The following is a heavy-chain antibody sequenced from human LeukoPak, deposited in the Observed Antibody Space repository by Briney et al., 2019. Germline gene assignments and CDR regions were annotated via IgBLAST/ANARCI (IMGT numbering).Heavy chain of an antibody. CDR3: ARHSRVVGATGY. V-gene: IGHV4-30-4*01. CDR1: GGSISSGDYY. D-gene: IGHD1-26*01. J-gene: IGHJ4*02. CDR2: IYYSGST. Sequence: PSETLSLTCTVSGGSISSGDYYWSWIRQPPGKGLEWIGYIYYSGSTYYNPSLKSRVTISVDTSKNQFSLKLSSVTAADTAVYYCARHSRVVGATGYWGQGTLVTVSS.